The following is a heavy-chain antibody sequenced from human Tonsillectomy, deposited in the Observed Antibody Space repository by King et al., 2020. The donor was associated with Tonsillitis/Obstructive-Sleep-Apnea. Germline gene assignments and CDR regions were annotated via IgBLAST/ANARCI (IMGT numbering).Heavy chain of an antibody. J-gene: IGHJ4*02. CDR3: AEILSRDY. CDR1: GGSISSSSYY. D-gene: IGHD3-9*01. Sequence: MPLQESGPGLVKPSETLSLTCTVSGGSISSSSYYWGWIRQPPGKGLEWIGSIYYSGSTYYNPSLKSRVTISVDTSKNQFSLKLSSVTAADTAVYYCAEILSRDYWGQGTLVTVSS. CDR2: IYYSGST. V-gene: IGHV4-39*01.